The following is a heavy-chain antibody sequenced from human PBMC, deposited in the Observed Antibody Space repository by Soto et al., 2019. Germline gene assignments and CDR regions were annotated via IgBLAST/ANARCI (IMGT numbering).Heavy chain of an antibody. J-gene: IGHJ6*02. V-gene: IGHV3-23*01. CDR2: ISGSGGST. Sequence: GGSLRLSCAASGFTFSNYAMSWVRQAPGKGLEWVSGISGSGGSTFYADSVKGRFTISRDNSRNTLYLQMNSLRVEDTAVYYCAKGGCSSGYCFFYAMDVWGQGTTVTVSS. CDR1: GFTFSNYA. D-gene: IGHD2-2*01. CDR3: AKGGCSSGYCFFYAMDV.